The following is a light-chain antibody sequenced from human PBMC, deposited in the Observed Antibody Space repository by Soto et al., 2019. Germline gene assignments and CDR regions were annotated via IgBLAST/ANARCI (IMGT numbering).Light chain of an antibody. Sequence: EIVITQSPATLSVSPGERATLSCRASQSIGSNLAWYQQKPGQAPRLLIYDASNRATGIPARFSGSGSGTDFTLTISSLEPEDFAVYYCQQRSNWPLTFGQGTRLEIK. CDR3: QQRSNWPLT. J-gene: IGKJ5*01. CDR2: DAS. CDR1: QSIGSN. V-gene: IGKV3-11*01.